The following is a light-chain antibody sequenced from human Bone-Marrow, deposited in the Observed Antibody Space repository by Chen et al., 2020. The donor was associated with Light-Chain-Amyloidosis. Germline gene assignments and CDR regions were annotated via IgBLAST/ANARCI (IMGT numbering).Light chain of an antibody. V-gene: IGKV3-20*01. Sequence: EIVLTQSPGTLSLSPGERATLSCRATQSIISNYFAWYQQKPGQAPRLLIYGASNRATGIPDRVSGSRSGTDFTLTISRLEPDDFATYYCQQYNSYLATFGQGTKV. J-gene: IGKJ1*01. CDR3: QQYNSYLAT. CDR2: GAS. CDR1: QSIISNY.